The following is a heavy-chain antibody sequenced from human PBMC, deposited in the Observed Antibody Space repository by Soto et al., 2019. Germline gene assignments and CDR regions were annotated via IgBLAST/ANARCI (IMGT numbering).Heavy chain of an antibody. CDR3: AKGSMGVPGYYYTMDV. J-gene: IGHJ6*02. CDR1: GFTFSNAW. V-gene: IGHV3-15*01. Sequence: PGGSLRLSCAASGFTFSNAWMSWVRQAPGKGLEWVGRIKSKTDRGTTDYAAPVKGRFTISRDDSKSMLYLQMNSLRAEDTAVYYCAKGSMGVPGYYYTMDVWGQGTTVTVSS. CDR2: IKSKTDRGTT. D-gene: IGHD3-16*01.